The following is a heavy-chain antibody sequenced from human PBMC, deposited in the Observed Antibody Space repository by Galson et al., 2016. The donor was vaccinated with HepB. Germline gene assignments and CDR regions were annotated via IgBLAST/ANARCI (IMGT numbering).Heavy chain of an antibody. CDR1: GSTFSNYA. CDR2: INAGISSK. Sequence: SCKASGSTFSNYAIHWVRQAPGQRLEWMAWINAGISSKKHAQKFQGRVTITRDTSATTAYMELSNLRSEDTAIYYCARDVSARRGFDIWGQGTKVTVTS. V-gene: IGHV1-3*01. J-gene: IGHJ3*02. D-gene: IGHD3-10*01. CDR3: ARDVSARRGFDI.